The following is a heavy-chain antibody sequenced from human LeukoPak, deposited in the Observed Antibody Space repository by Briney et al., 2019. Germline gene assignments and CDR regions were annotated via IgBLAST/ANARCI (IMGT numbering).Heavy chain of an antibody. D-gene: IGHD5-12*01. J-gene: IGHJ4*02. CDR3: ARHSGGYDLDY. CDR1: GYSFTRYW. Sequence: GESLKISCKGFGYSFTRYWITWVRQMPGKGLEYMGRIDPSDSYIQYSPSSQGHVTISVDKSISTAYLQWSSLKASDSAMYYCARHSGGYDLDYWGQGTLVTVSS. V-gene: IGHV5-10-1*01. CDR2: IDPSDSYI.